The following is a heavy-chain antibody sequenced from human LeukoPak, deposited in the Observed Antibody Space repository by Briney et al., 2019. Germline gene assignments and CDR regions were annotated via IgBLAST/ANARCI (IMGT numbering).Heavy chain of an antibody. CDR1: GFTFSSYG. D-gene: IGHD3-3*01. CDR2: IKLDGSEK. J-gene: IGHJ4*02. V-gene: IGHV3-7*03. CDR3: ARDQYDTWSRRGNFDS. Sequence: PGGSLRLSCAASGFTFSSYGMHWVRQAPGTGLEWVANIKLDGSEKNYVDSVKGRFTISRDNTKNSLYLQMNSLRAEDTAVFYCARDQYDTWSRRGNFDSWGQGTLVIVSS.